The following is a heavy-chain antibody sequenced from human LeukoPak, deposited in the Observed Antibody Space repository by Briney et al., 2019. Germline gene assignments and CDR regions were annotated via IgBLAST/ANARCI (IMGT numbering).Heavy chain of an antibody. CDR3: ARGGQYFDY. CDR2: ISTSGITI. Sequence: GGSLRLSCAASGFTFSDYYMTWIRQAPGKGLECVSYISTSGITINYVDSVRGRFTTSRDNAKNSLYLQMNGLRAEDTAAYYCARGGQYFDYWGQGTLVTVSS. CDR1: GFTFSDYY. D-gene: IGHD2/OR15-2a*01. J-gene: IGHJ4*02. V-gene: IGHV3-11*01.